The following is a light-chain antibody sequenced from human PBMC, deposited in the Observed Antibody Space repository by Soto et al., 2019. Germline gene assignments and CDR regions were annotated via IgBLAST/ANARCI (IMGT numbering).Light chain of an antibody. Sequence: EIVLTQSPGTLSLSPGERATLSCRASQSVSSSYLAWYHQTPGQAPMLLIYGASSRATGLPDRFSGSGSGTDFILTISRLEPEDFAVYYCQQYGSSPAFGGGTKVEIK. V-gene: IGKV3-20*01. J-gene: IGKJ4*01. CDR2: GAS. CDR3: QQYGSSPA. CDR1: QSVSSSY.